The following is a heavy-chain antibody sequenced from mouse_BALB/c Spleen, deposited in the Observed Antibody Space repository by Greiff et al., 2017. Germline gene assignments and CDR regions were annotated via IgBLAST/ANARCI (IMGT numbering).Heavy chain of an antibody. D-gene: IGHD2-3*01. Sequence: EVHLVESGGGLVQPGGSRKLSCAASGFTFSDYGMAWVRQAPGKGPEWVAFISNLAYSIYYADTVTGRFTISRENAKNTLYLEMSSLRSEDTAMYYCARAYDLYAMDYWGQGTSVTVSS. CDR1: GFTFSDYG. CDR3: ARAYDLYAMDY. J-gene: IGHJ4*01. V-gene: IGHV5-15*02. CDR2: ISNLAYSI.